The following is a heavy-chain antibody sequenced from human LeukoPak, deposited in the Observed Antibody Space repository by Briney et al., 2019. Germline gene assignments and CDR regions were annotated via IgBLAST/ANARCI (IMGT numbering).Heavy chain of an antibody. D-gene: IGHD3-22*01. J-gene: IGHJ4*02. V-gene: IGHV4-34*01. CDR1: GGSFSGYY. Sequence: SGTLSLTCAVYGGSFSGYYWSWIRQPPGKGLEWIGEINHSGSTNYNPSLKSRVTISVDTSKNQFSLKLSSVTAADTAVYYCARGSYDSSGYYNKTVDYWGQGTLVTVSS. CDR3: ARGSYDSSGYYNKTVDY. CDR2: INHSGST.